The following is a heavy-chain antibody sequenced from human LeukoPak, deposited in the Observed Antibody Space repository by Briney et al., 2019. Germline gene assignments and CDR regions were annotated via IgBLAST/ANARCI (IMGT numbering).Heavy chain of an antibody. CDR3: ARDAVINDFWSPYYYGMDV. J-gene: IGHJ6*02. D-gene: IGHD3-3*01. CDR2: IYYSGST. Sequence: PSQTLSLTCTVSGGSISSGGYYWSWIRQHPGKGLEWIGYIYYSGSTYYNPSLKSRVTISVDTSKNQFSLKLSSVTAADTAVYYCARDAVINDFWSPYYYGMDVWGQGTTVTVSS. V-gene: IGHV4-31*03. CDR1: GGSISSGGYY.